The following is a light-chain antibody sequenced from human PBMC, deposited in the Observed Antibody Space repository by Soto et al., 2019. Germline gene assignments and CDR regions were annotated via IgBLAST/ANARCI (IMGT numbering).Light chain of an antibody. CDR3: CSYAGSYTVYV. CDR1: SSDVGVYNY. Sequence: QSALTQPRSVSGSPGQSVTISCTGTSSDVGVYNYVSWYQQHPGKVPKLMIYDVSKRPSGVPDRFSGSKSGNTASLTISGLQAEDEADYYCCSYAGSYTVYVFGTGTKVTVL. J-gene: IGLJ1*01. CDR2: DVS. V-gene: IGLV2-11*01.